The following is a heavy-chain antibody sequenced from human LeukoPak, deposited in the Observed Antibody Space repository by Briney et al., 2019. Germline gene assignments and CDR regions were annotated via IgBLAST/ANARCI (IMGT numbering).Heavy chain of an antibody. Sequence: AGGSLRLSCAASGLTFSTFNMNWVRQPPGKGREWIGEIKHSGSTNYNPSLKSRVTISVDTSKNQFSLKLSSVTAADTAVYYCARRGFLEWLLSYYYYMDVWGKGTTVTVSS. V-gene: IGHV4-34*01. CDR2: IKHSGST. J-gene: IGHJ6*03. CDR1: GLTFSTFN. CDR3: ARRGFLEWLLSYYYYMDV. D-gene: IGHD3-3*01.